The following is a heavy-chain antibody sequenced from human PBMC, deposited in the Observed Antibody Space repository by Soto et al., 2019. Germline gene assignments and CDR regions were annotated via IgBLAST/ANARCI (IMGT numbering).Heavy chain of an antibody. Sequence: ASVKFSCKASVYTCTSYYMHWVRQAPGQGLEWMGIINPSGGSTSYAQKFQGRVTMTRDTSTSTVYMELSSLRSEDTAVYYCARARVGATPSLNWFDPWRQGTLVTVSS. CDR1: VYTCTSYY. CDR3: ARARVGATPSLNWFDP. CDR2: INPSGGST. V-gene: IGHV1-46*01. J-gene: IGHJ5*02. D-gene: IGHD1-26*01.